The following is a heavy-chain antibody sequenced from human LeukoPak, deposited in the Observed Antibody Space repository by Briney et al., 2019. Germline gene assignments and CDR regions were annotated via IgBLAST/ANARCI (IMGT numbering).Heavy chain of an antibody. D-gene: IGHD6-19*01. CDR2: IIPIFGTA. CDR3: ARSSSGWYYFDY. V-gene: IGHV1-69*13. J-gene: IGHJ4*02. Sequence: SVKVSCKASGGTFSSYAISWVRQAPGQGVEWMGGIIPIFGTANYAQKFQGRVTITADESTSTAYMELSSLRSEDTAVYYCARSSSGWYYFDYWGQGTLVTVSS. CDR1: GGTFSSYA.